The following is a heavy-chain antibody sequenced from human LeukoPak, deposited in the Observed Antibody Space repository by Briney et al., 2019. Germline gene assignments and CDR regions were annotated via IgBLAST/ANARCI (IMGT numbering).Heavy chain of an antibody. CDR3: ATTNLEGYCGGDCSMGYYYGMDV. V-gene: IGHV3-30-3*01. D-gene: IGHD2-21*02. Sequence: GGSLRLSCAASGFTFSSYAMHWVRQAPGKGLEWVAVISYDGSNKYYADSVKGRFTISRDNSKNTLYLQMNSLRAEDTAVYYCATTNLEGYCGGDCSMGYYYGMDVWGQGTTVTVSS. CDR2: ISYDGSNK. J-gene: IGHJ6*02. CDR1: GFTFSSYA.